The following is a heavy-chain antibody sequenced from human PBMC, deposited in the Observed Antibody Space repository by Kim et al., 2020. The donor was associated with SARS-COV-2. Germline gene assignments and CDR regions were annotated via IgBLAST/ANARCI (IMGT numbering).Heavy chain of an antibody. CDR3: AKGGGRWLQSENLYWYFDL. V-gene: IGHV3-23*01. CDR1: GFTFSSYA. CDR2: ISGSGGST. Sequence: GGSLRLSCAASGFTFSSYAMSWVRQAPGKGLEWVSAISGSGGSTYYADSVKGRFTISRDNSKNTLYLQMNSLRAEDTAVYYCAKGGGRWLQSENLYWYFDLWGRGTLVTVSS. D-gene: IGHD5-12*01. J-gene: IGHJ2*01.